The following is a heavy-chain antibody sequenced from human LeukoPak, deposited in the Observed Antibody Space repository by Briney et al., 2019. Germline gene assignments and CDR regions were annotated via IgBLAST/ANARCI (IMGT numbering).Heavy chain of an antibody. J-gene: IGHJ4*02. CDR3: AREHIIAAGSFDY. CDR2: IYSGGGT. CDR1: GFTVSSNS. Sequence: KTGGSLRLSCAASGFTVSSNSMSWVRQAPGKGLEWVSVIYSGGGTYYADSVKGRFTISRDNSKNTLYLQMNSLRAEDTAVYYCAREHIIAAGSFDYWGQGTPVTVSS. D-gene: IGHD6-13*01. V-gene: IGHV3-53*01.